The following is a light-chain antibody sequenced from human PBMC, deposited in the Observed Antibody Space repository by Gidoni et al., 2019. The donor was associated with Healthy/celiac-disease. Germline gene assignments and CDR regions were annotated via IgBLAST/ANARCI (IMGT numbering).Light chain of an antibody. CDR3: QQSYSTPWT. Sequence: IPITQSPSSLSASVGDRVTITCRASQSISSYLNWYQQKPGKAPKLLIYAASSLQSGVPSRFSGSGSGTDFTLTISSLQPEDFATYYCQQSYSTPWTFGQXTKVESK. CDR1: QSISSY. CDR2: AAS. V-gene: IGKV1-39*01. J-gene: IGKJ1*01.